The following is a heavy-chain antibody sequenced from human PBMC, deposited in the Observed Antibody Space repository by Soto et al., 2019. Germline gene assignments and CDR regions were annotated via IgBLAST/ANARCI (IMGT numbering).Heavy chain of an antibody. Sequence: PVTLYLTSTVYGWSFSVYYMSWLRQPPGKGLEWIGEINHSGSTNYNPSLKSRVTISVDTSKNQFSLKLSSVTAADTAVYYCATGNSSGWLDYWGQGTLVTVSS. CDR2: INHSGST. CDR3: ATGNSSGWLDY. V-gene: IGHV4-34*01. D-gene: IGHD6-19*01. CDR1: GWSFSVYY. J-gene: IGHJ4*02.